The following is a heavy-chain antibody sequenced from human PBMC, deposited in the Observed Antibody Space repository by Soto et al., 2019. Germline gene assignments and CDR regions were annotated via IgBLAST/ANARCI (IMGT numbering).Heavy chain of an antibody. CDR3: AMVSAFDFWSGHFVFGWFDS. CDR1: GCTVETHA. CDR2: ISATGLSK. V-gene: IGHV3-23*01. Sequence: EVRLLESGGDFVQPGGSRRLACTASGCTVETHAMAWVRQAPGKGLEWVASISATGLSKYHADSVRDRITISRDNSKNTVYLHMNILRAEDTAVYHCAMVSAFDFWSGHFVFGWFDSWGQGTQVTVSS. D-gene: IGHD3-3*01. J-gene: IGHJ5*01.